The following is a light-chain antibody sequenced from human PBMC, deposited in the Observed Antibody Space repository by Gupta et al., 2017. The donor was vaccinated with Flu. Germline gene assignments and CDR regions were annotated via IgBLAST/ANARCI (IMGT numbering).Light chain of an antibody. CDR2: GKN. Sequence: GDSLRTYYASWNQQKPGQAPVFVIYGKNSRPSGIPDRFSGSSSGNTASLTITGAQAEDEADYYCNSRDSSGNHLEVFGTGTKVTVL. V-gene: IGLV3-19*01. J-gene: IGLJ1*01. CDR3: NSRDSSGNHLEV. CDR1: SLRTYY.